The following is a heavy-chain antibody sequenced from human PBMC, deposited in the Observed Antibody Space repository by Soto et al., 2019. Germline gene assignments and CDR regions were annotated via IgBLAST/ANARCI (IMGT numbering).Heavy chain of an antibody. D-gene: IGHD3-3*01. J-gene: IGHJ5*02. CDR2: IIPIFGIA. V-gene: IGHV1-69*13. Sequence: ASVKVSCKASGGTFSSYAISWVRQAPGQGLEWMGGIIPIFGIANYAQKFQGRVTITADESTSTAYMELSSLRSEDTAVYYCARDVLRFLEWSTAVDPWGQGTLVTVSS. CDR3: ARDVLRFLEWSTAVDP. CDR1: GGTFSSYA.